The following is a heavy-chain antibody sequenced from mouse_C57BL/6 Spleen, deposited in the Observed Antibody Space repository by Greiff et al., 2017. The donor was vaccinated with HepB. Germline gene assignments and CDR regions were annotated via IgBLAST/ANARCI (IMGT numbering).Heavy chain of an antibody. CDR3: ARSDGSSYGDY. V-gene: IGHV1-59*01. Sequence: VQLQQSGAELVRPGTSVKLSCKASGYTFTSYWMHWVKQRPGQGLEWIGVIDPSDSYTNYNQKFKGKATLTVDTSSSTAYMQLSSLTSEDSAVYYCARSDGSSYGDYWGQGTTLTVSS. CDR2: IDPSDSYT. J-gene: IGHJ2*01. CDR1: GYTFTSYW. D-gene: IGHD1-1*01.